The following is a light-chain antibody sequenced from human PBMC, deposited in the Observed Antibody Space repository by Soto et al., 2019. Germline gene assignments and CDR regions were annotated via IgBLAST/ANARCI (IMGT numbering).Light chain of an antibody. J-gene: IGKJ1*01. CDR3: QQYNSYSIT. CDR2: GAS. V-gene: IGKV3-20*01. Sequence: EIVLTQPPGTLSLSPGERATLSCRASQSVSSSYLAWYQQKPGQAPRLLIYGASSRATGIPDRFSGSGSGTEFTLTISSLQPDDFATYYCQQYNSYSITFGQGTKVDIK. CDR1: QSVSSSY.